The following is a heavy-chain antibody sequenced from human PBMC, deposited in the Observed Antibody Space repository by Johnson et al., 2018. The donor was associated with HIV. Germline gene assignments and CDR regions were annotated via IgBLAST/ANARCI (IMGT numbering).Heavy chain of an antibody. CDR1: EFTFSSYA. CDR3: AKGLYYGGSGDYAFDM. V-gene: IGHV3-30*04. J-gene: IGHJ3*02. CDR2: ISSDGSGK. Sequence: QVQLVESGGGVVQPGRSLRLSCAASEFTFSSYAFHWVRQAPGKGLEWVALISSDGSGKYYADSVKGRSTISRDNSKNTVYLQMSGLRVEDTAVYYCAKGLYYGGSGDYAFDMWGQGTVVTVSS. D-gene: IGHD2-21*01.